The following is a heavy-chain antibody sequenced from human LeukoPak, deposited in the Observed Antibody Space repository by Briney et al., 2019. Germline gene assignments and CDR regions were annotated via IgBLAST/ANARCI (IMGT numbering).Heavy chain of an antibody. CDR1: GFNFNSYG. J-gene: IGHJ3*02. Sequence: GGSLRLSCAASGFNFNSYGMHWVRQAPGKGLEWVAFVRSDGSTKYYGDSVKGRFTISRDNSKNTVYLQMNSLRAEDTAVYYCAKDSPALGHWSFDIWAKGQWSPSLQ. V-gene: IGHV3-30*02. CDR2: VRSDGSTK. CDR3: AKDSPALGHWSFDI.